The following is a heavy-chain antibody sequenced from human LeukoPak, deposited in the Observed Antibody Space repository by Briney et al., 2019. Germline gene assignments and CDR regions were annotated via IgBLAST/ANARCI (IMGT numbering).Heavy chain of an antibody. CDR1: GFTFSSYA. D-gene: IGHD5-24*01. Sequence: GGSLRLSCAASGFTFSSYAMSWVRRAPGKGLEWVSAISGSGGSTYYADSVKGRFTISRDNSKNTLYLQMNSLRAEDTAVYYCAKLPERWLQFYYFDYWGQGTLVTVSS. CDR3: AKLPERWLQFYYFDY. CDR2: ISGSGGST. J-gene: IGHJ4*02. V-gene: IGHV3-23*01.